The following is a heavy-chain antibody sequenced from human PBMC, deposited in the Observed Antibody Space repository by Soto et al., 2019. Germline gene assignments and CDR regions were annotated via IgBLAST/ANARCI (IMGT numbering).Heavy chain of an antibody. V-gene: IGHV3-30-3*01. CDR1: GFTFINHP. CDR2: ISYDGSKR. J-gene: IGHJ4*02. Sequence: QVQLLESGGGVIQPGRSLRLSCAASGFTFINHPMHWVRQAPGKGLEWVAGISYDGSKRHYADSVKGRFILSRDHSKNTLSLHMNSLRVEDSAVYYCARGPLYGSEIGDFRIDYWGQGTLVTVSS. CDR3: ARGPLYGSEIGDFRIDY. D-gene: IGHD3-10*01.